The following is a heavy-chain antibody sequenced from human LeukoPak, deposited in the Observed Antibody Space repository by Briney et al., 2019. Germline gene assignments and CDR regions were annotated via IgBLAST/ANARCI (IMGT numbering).Heavy chain of an antibody. J-gene: IGHJ6*03. CDR3: ARGPDYYYYMDV. V-gene: IGHV3-74*01. CDR1: GFTFSSYW. CDR2: INSDGSST. Sequence: GGSLRLSCAASGFTFSSYWMHWVRQAPGKGLVWVSRINSDGSSTSYADSVKGRFTISRDNAKNTLYLQMNSLRAEDTAVYYCARGPDYYYYMDVWGKGTTVTVSS.